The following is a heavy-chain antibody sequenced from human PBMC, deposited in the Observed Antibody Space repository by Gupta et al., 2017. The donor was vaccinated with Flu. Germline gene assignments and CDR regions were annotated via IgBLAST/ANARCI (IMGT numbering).Heavy chain of an antibody. D-gene: IGHD3-22*01. CDR3: ASSHDSSGYDSYYYYGMDV. V-gene: IGHV1-45*02. Sequence: AQKFQDRVTITRDRSKNTAYMELSSLRSEDTAMYYCASSHDSSGYDSYYYYGMDVWGQGTTVTVSS. J-gene: IGHJ6*02.